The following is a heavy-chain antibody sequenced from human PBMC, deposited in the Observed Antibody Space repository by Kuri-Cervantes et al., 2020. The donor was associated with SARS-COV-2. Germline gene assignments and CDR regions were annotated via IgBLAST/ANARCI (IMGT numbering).Heavy chain of an antibody. CDR2: ISSSNSTI. CDR1: GFTFSSYS. V-gene: IGHV3-48*01. Sequence: GESLKISCAASGFTFSSYSMNWVRQAPGKGLEWVSYISSSNSTIYYADSVKGRFTISRDNAKNSLYLQMNSLRAEDTAVYYCASLGAFDIWGQGTMVTVSS. CDR3: ASLGAFDI. J-gene: IGHJ3*02.